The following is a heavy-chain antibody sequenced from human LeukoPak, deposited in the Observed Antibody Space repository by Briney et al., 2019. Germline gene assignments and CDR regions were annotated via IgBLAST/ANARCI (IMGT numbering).Heavy chain of an antibody. CDR2: INPNSGGT. V-gene: IGHV1-2*02. D-gene: IGHD2/OR15-2a*01. J-gene: IGHJ6*03. CDR3: ARADSTAYYYMDV. Sequence: ASVKVSCKASGYTFTGYYMHWVRQAPGQGLEWMGWINPNSGGTNYAQKFQGRVTMTRDTSISTAYMELSRLRSDDTAVYYCARADSTAYYYMDVWGKGTTVTISS. CDR1: GYTFTGYY.